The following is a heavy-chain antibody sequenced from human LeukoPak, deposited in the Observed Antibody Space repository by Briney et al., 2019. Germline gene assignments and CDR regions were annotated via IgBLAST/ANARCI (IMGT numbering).Heavy chain of an antibody. D-gene: IGHD5-12*01. CDR3: ARDMEYSGYEHFDY. Sequence: GASVKVSFKASGYTFTSYGISWVRQAPGQGLEWMGWISAYNGNTNYAQKLQGRVTMTTDTSTSTAYMELRSLRSDDTAVYYCARDMEYSGYEHFDYWGQGTLVTVSS. CDR1: GYTFTSYG. CDR2: ISAYNGNT. J-gene: IGHJ4*02. V-gene: IGHV1-18*04.